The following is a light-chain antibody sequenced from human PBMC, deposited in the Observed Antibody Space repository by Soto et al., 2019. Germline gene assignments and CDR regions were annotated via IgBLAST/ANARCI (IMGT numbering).Light chain of an antibody. CDR2: LNSDGSH. J-gene: IGLJ2*01. CDR3: QTWGTGISVV. V-gene: IGLV4-69*01. Sequence: QSVLTQSPSASASLGASVKLTCTLSSGHSSYAIAWHQQQPEKGPRYLMKLNSDGSHSKGDGIPDRFSGSSSGAERYLTISSLQSEDEADYYCQTWGTGISVVFGGGTKLTAL. CDR1: SGHSSYA.